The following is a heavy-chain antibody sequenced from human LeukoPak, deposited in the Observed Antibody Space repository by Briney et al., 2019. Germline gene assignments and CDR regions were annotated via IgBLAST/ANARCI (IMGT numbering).Heavy chain of an antibody. D-gene: IGHD3-22*01. J-gene: IGHJ4*02. V-gene: IGHV3-23*01. CDR3: AKHYYDTSGTPRYFDY. Sequence: GGSLRLSCAASGFTFSSYAMSWVRQPPGKGLEWVSAIGGTNGRTYYADSVKGRFTISRDNSMNTLYPQMNSLRDEDTAVYYCAKHYYDTSGTPRYFDYWGQGTLVTVSS. CDR2: IGGTNGRT. CDR1: GFTFSSYA.